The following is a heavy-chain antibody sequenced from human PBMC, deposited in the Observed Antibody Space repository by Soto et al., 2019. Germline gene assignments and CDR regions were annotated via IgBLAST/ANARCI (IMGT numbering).Heavy chain of an antibody. CDR3: ARVTLWFGEARYGMDV. Sequence: QVQLQESGPGLVKPSQTLSLTCTVSGGSISSGDYYWSWIRQPPGKGLEWIGYIYYSGSTYYNPSLKSRVTISVDTSKNQFSLKLSSVTAADTAVYYCARVTLWFGEARYGMDVWGQGTTVTVSS. J-gene: IGHJ6*02. CDR2: IYYSGST. CDR1: GGSISSGDYY. V-gene: IGHV4-30-4*01. D-gene: IGHD3-10*01.